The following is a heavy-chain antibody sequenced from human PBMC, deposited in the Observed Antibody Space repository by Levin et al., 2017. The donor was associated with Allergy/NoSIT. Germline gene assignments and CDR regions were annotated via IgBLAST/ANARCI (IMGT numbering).Heavy chain of an antibody. J-gene: IGHJ4*02. CDR1: GGSISSSSYY. CDR3: ASFMRIQVGGGGLVDY. Sequence: SETLSLTCTVSGGSISSSSYYWGWIRQPPGKGLEWIGSIYYSGSTYYNPSLKSRVTISVDTSKNQFSLKLSSVTAADTAVYYCASFMRIQVGGGGLVDYWGQGTLVTVSS. D-gene: IGHD5-18*01. CDR2: IYYSGST. V-gene: IGHV4-39*01.